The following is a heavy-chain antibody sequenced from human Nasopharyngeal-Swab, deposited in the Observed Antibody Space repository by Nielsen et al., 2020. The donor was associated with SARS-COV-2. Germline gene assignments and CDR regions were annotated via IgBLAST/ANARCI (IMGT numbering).Heavy chain of an antibody. J-gene: IGHJ4*02. CDR1: TFTFSNYY. CDR3: ANAWF. Sequence: GGSLRLSCTASTFTFSNYYMSWIRQAPGKGLEWLSYTSPTGTAKFYADSVKGRFTISRDNTKNSLYLQMNSLGAEDTAVYYCANAWFWGQGTLVTVSS. CDR2: TSPTGTAK. V-gene: IGHV3-11*04. D-gene: IGHD3-22*01.